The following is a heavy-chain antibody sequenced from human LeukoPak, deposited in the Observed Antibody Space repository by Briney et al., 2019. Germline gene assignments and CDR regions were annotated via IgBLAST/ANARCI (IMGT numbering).Heavy chain of an antibody. CDR1: GFTFDEYG. CDR2: INWDGGST. Sequence: GGSLRLSCAASGFTFDEYGMGWVRQAPGKGLEWVSSINWDGGSTAYADSVQGRSTISRDNAKNSLHLQIKSLRAEDTALYYCARDSFSGSSLDYWGRGTLVTVSS. V-gene: IGHV3-20*04. J-gene: IGHJ4*02. CDR3: ARDSFSGSSLDY. D-gene: IGHD1-26*01.